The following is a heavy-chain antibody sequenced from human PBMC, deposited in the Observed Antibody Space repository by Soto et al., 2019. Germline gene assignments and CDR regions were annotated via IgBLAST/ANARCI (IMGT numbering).Heavy chain of an antibody. J-gene: IGHJ5*01. CDR1: GFSFRNQW. Sequence: EVQLEESGGGSVQLGESLRVSCVASGFSFRNQWMHWVRQVAGKGLVWVSRINGDGTRTSYADSVKGRFTISRDNSKNTLYLQMNGLRVEDTAKYFCAKDGRRVGPTLNWLDSWGQGTQVTVTS. V-gene: IGHV3-74*01. CDR3: AKDGRRVGPTLNWLDS. CDR2: INGDGTRT. D-gene: IGHD1-26*01.